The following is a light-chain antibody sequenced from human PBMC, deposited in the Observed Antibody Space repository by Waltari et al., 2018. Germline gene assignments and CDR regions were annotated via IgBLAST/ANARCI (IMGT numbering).Light chain of an antibody. CDR2: TAS. CDR3: QHSYRPPYI. Sequence: DIQMTQSPSSLSASVEDRVTITCRAGQSISRFLNWYQQKPGEAPKLLIYTASSLQSGVPSRFSGSGSGTDFTLTISSLQPEDFATYYCQHSYRPPYIFGQGTKLEIK. J-gene: IGKJ2*01. CDR1: QSISRF. V-gene: IGKV1-39*01.